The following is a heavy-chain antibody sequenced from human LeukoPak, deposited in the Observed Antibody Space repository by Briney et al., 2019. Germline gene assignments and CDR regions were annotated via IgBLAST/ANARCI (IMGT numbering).Heavy chain of an antibody. CDR3: ARVARGGFDP. V-gene: IGHV3-72*01. J-gene: IGHJ5*02. Sequence: GGSLRLSCAASGFTFSDHYMDWVRQAPGKGLEWVGRIRTKANSYTTEYAASVKGRFTISRDDSKNSLYLQMNSLKTEDTAVYYCARVARGGFDPWGQGTLVTVSS. CDR1: GFTFSDHY. CDR2: IRTKANSYTT.